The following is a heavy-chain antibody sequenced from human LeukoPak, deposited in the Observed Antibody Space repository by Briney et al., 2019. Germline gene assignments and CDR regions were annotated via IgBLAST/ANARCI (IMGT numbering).Heavy chain of an antibody. V-gene: IGHV3-53*01. CDR2: IYSGGST. Sequence: PGGSLRLSCAASGFTFSTYVMNWVRQAPGKGLEWVSVIYSGGSTYYADSVKGRFTISRDNSKNTLYLQMNSLRAEDTAVYYCARTRITGIAAAGLSFSYYFDYWGQGTLVTVSS. J-gene: IGHJ4*02. CDR3: ARTRITGIAAAGLSFSYYFDY. D-gene: IGHD6-13*01. CDR1: GFTFSTYV.